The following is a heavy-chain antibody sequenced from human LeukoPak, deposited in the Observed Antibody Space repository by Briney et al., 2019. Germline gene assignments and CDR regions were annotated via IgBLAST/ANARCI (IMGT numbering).Heavy chain of an antibody. CDR2: ISGSGGST. J-gene: IGHJ5*02. Sequence: GGSLRLSCAASGFTFSSYAMSWVRQAPGKGLEWVSAISGSGGSTYCADSVKGRFTISRDNSKNTLYLQMNSLRAEDTAVYYCAKDPTSADILTGYYTWGQGTLVTVSP. V-gene: IGHV3-23*01. CDR1: GFTFSSYA. CDR3: AKDPTSADILTGYYT. D-gene: IGHD3-9*01.